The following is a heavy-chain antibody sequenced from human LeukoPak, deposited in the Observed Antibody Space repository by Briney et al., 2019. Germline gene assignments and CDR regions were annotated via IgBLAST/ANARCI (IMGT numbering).Heavy chain of an antibody. CDR3: ARDLLCTDCHKQS. V-gene: IGHV3-53*01. J-gene: IGHJ5*02. Sequence: GGSLRLSCAASGFTVSSNYMSWVRQAPGKGLEWVSVIYSGGSTYYADSVKGRSTISRDNSKNTLYLQVNSLRAEDTAVYYCARDLLCTDCHKQSWGQGTLVTVSS. D-gene: IGHD2-2*02. CDR2: IYSGGST. CDR1: GFTVSSNY.